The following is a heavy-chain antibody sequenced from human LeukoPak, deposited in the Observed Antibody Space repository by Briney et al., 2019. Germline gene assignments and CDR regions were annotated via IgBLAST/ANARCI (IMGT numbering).Heavy chain of an antibody. CDR2: LYYSVSA. J-gene: IGHJ4*02. V-gene: IGHV4-30-4*01. Sequence: SETLSLTCTVSGGSISSGGYYWSGIRQPRGKGLEWIGYLYYSVSAYYNPSLKSRVTISVDTSKNQFSLKLGSVTAADTAVYYCARVFGYYDILTGPDYWGQGTLVTVSS. CDR3: ARVFGYYDILTGPDY. CDR1: GGSISSGGYY. D-gene: IGHD3-9*01.